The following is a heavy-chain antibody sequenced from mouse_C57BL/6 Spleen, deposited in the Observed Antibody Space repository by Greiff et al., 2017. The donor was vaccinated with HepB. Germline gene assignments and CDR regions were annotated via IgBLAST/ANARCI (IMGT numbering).Heavy chain of an antibody. CDR2: IWSDGST. J-gene: IGHJ2*01. CDR3: ARHGDYGYYFDY. CDR1: GGEVRRHW. D-gene: IGHD1-1*01. Sequence: GQREEKGKGGGGGAKRGESKGTVSGGEVRRHWGHRGRQAPGKGLEWLVVIWSDGSTTYNSALKSRLSISKDNSKSQVFLKMNSLQTDDTAMYYCARHGDYGYYFDYWGQGTTLTVSS. V-gene: IGHV2-6-1*01.